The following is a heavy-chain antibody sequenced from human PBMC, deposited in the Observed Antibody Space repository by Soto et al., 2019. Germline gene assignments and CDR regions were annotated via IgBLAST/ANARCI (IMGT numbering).Heavy chain of an antibody. CDR2: TRNKANSYTT. Sequence: GGSLRLSCAASGFTFSDHYMDWVRQAPGKGLEWVARTRNKANSYTTEYAESVKGRFTISRDDSKNSLYLQMDSLKAEDTAVYYCARVKTQAYRYFDSWGQGTLVTVSS. V-gene: IGHV3-72*01. J-gene: IGHJ4*02. CDR1: GFTFSDHY. CDR3: ARVKTQAYRYFDS.